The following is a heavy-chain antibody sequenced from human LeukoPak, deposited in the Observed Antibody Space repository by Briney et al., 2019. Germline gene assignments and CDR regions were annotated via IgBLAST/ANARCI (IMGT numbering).Heavy chain of an antibody. V-gene: IGHV3-23*01. J-gene: IGHJ4*02. CDR1: GFTFSSYP. Sequence: GGSLRLSCAASGFTFSSYPMSWVRQAPGKGLEWVSVISGGGSRTYYAASVKGRFTISRDNSENTLYLQMNSLRAEDTALYYCAKGTYYHTSGTSSTETFGENWGQGTLVTVSS. CDR2: ISGGGSRT. CDR3: AKGTYYHTSGTSSTETFGEN. D-gene: IGHD3-10*01.